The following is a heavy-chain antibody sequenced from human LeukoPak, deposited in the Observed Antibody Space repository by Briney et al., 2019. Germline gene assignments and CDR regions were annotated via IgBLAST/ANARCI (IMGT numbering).Heavy chain of an antibody. V-gene: IGHV4-34*01. Sequence: SETLSLTCAVYGGSFSGYYWSWIRQPPGKGLEWIGEINHSGSTNYNPSLKSRVTISVDTSKNQFSLKLSSVTAADTAVYYCARGLLRFLHYGMDVWGQGTTVTVSS. CDR1: GGSFSGYY. D-gene: IGHD3-3*01. J-gene: IGHJ6*02. CDR2: INHSGST. CDR3: ARGLLRFLHYGMDV.